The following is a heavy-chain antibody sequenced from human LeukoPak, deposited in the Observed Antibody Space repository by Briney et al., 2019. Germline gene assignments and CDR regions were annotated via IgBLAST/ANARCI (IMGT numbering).Heavy chain of an antibody. CDR1: GFTFSSYA. CDR2: ISSSGVST. J-gene: IGHJ4*02. D-gene: IGHD3/OR15-3a*01. CDR3: ATGGLGISTFEY. V-gene: IGHV3-23*01. Sequence: QSGGSLRLSCAASGFTFSSYAMSWVRQAQGKGLEWVSPISSSGVSTYYADSVKGRFTISRDNSKNTLYLQMNSLRAEDTAIYYCATGGLGISTFEYRGQGTLVTVSS.